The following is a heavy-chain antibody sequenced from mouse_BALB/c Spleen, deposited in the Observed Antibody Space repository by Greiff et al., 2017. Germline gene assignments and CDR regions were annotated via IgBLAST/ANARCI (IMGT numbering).Heavy chain of an antibody. CDR2: ISSGSSTI. D-gene: IGHD2-2*01. CDR1: GFTFSSFG. V-gene: IGHV5-17*02. J-gene: IGHJ1*01. CDR3: ARSGGYAGYWYFDV. Sequence: EVHLVESGGGLVQPGGSRKLSCAASGFTFSSFGMHWVRQAPEKGLEWVAYISSGSSTIYYADTVKGRFTISRDNPKNTLFLQMTSLRSEDTAMYYCARSGGYAGYWYFDVWGAGTTVTVSS.